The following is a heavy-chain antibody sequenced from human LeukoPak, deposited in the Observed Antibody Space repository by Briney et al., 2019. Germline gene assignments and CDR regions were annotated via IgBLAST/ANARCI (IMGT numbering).Heavy chain of an antibody. D-gene: IGHD2-15*01. CDR1: GFTFSDAW. J-gene: IGHJ4*02. Sequence: GSLRLSCVGSGFTFSDAWMSWVRQAPGKGLEWVGRIKSKSDGGTIDYAAPVKGRFTISRDDSRNTLYLQMNSLETEDTAVYYCTTRRQDGWWGQGTLVTVS. V-gene: IGHV3-15*01. CDR2: IKSKSDGGTI. CDR3: TTRRQDGW.